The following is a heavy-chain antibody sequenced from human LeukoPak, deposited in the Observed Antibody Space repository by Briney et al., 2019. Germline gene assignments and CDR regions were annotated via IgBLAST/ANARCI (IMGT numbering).Heavy chain of an antibody. CDR2: INTKGET. V-gene: IGHV4-4*09. Sequence: SETLSLTCTVSGVSMSAYQWSWVRQSPEKGLEWIGCINTKGETSYNPSHKSRVTTSVDTSKSQFSLRLTSVTAADTAVYYCATSNDEIAPFDHWGQGAPVTVSS. J-gene: IGHJ4*02. CDR3: ATSNDEIAPFDH. CDR1: GVSMSAYQ. D-gene: IGHD2-21*01.